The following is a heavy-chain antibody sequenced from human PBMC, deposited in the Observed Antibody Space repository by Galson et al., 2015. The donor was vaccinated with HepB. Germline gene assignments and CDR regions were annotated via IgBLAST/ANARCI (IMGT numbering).Heavy chain of an antibody. V-gene: IGHV3-48*02. D-gene: IGHD4-11*01. CDR1: GFTFSTYS. CDR2: ISSSSDTI. Sequence: SLRLSCAASGFTFSTYSMNWVRQAPGKGLEWVSYISSSSDTIHYADSVKGRFTISRDNAKNSLYLQMNSLRDEDTAVYYCARKPDYSNYRALLDYWGQGTLVTVSS. CDR3: ARKPDYSNYRALLDY. J-gene: IGHJ4*02.